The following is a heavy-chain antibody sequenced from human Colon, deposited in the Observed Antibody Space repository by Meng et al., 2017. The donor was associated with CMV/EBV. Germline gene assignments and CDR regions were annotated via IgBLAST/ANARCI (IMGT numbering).Heavy chain of an antibody. V-gene: IGHV5-51*01. J-gene: IGHJ4*02. CDR3: ARHDRYYGSGSFLSGSDY. CDR2: IYPGDSDT. CDR1: GYSFTSYW. D-gene: IGHD3-10*01. Sequence: GESLKISFRGSGYSFTSYWIGWVRQMPGKGLEWMGIIYPGDSDTRYSPSFQGQVTISADKSISTAYLQWSSLKASDTAMYYCARHDRYYGSGSFLSGSDYWGQGTLVTVSS.